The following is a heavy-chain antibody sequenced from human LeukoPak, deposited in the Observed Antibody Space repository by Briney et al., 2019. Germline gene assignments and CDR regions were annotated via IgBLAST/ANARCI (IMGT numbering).Heavy chain of an antibody. Sequence: GGSLRLSCAASGFTFSSFWMYWVRQAPGKGLEWVANIKPDGSDKYYVDSVKGRFTISRDNSKKSLYLQMNNLRVEDTAVYYCVAKTFDMWGQGTMVTVSS. CDR2: IKPDGSDK. J-gene: IGHJ3*02. CDR3: VAKTFDM. V-gene: IGHV3-7*02. CDR1: GFTFSSFW.